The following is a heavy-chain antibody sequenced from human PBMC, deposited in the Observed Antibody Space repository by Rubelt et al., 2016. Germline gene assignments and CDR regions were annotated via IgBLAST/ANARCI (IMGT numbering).Heavy chain of an antibody. V-gene: IGHV1-18*01. CDR3: ARGDLAGWELNFAY. D-gene: IGHD1-26*01. J-gene: IGHJ4*02. Sequence: QVQLVQSGAEVKKPGSSVKVSCKASGGTFSSYAISWVRQAPGQGLEWMGWINTYNDNQNLELKLQGRGTRPTDTSTSKAYLELRSLRSDDTAVYYCARGDLAGWELNFAYWGQGTLVTVPS. CDR2: INTYNDNQ. CDR1: GGTFSSYA.